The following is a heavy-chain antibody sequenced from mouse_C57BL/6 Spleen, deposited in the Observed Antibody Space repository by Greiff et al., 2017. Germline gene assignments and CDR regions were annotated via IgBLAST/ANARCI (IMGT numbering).Heavy chain of an antibody. CDR1: GFTFSDYG. Sequence: EVKVVESGGGLVKPGGSLKLSCAASGFTFSDYGMHWVRQAPEKGLEWVAYISSGSSTIYYADTVKGRFTISRDKAKNTLFLQMTSLRSEDTAMYYCANSNLYYYAMDYWGQGTSVTVSS. J-gene: IGHJ4*01. CDR2: ISSGSSTI. D-gene: IGHD2-5*01. V-gene: IGHV5-17*01. CDR3: ANSNLYYYAMDY.